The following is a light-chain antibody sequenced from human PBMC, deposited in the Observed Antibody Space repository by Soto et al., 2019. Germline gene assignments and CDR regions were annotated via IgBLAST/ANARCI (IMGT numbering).Light chain of an antibody. CDR1: QSASNN. V-gene: IGKV3-15*01. J-gene: IGKJ1*01. Sequence: EIVMTQSPATLSVSPGERATLSCRASQSASNNLAWYLKKPGQAPRLLIYGASTRATGIPARFSGSGSGTEFTLTISSLQSEDFAVYYCQQYNNWWTFGQGTKVEIK. CDR3: QQYNNWWT. CDR2: GAS.